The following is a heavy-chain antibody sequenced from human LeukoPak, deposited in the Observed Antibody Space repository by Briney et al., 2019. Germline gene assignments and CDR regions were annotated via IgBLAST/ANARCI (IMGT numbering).Heavy chain of an antibody. CDR3: ARITMGATSANFYYYFLDA. V-gene: IGHV3-64*02. J-gene: IGHJ6*03. CDR1: GFTFSGYT. D-gene: IGHD3-3*01. CDR2: IISHGGST. Sequence: GGSLRLSCAASGFTFSGYTLHWVRQAPGKGLEYVSAIISHGGSTHYADSVKGRFTVSKDNSKNTLYLQMDSLRAEDMAVYYCARITMGATSANFYYYFLDAWGKGTTVTVSS.